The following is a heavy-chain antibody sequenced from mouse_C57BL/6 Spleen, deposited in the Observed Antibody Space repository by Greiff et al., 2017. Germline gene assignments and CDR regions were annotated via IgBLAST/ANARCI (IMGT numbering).Heavy chain of an antibody. J-gene: IGHJ3*01. V-gene: IGHV1-69*01. CDR2: IDPSDSYT. CDR1: GYTFTSYW. CDR3: AKASGVNWGFAY. D-gene: IGHD4-1*01. Sequence: QVQLQQPGAELVMPGASVKLSCKASGYTFTSYWMHWVKQRPGQGLEWIGEIDPSDSYTNYNQKFKGKSTLTVDKSSSTAYMQLSSLTSEDSAVYYCAKASGVNWGFAYWGQGTLVTVSA.